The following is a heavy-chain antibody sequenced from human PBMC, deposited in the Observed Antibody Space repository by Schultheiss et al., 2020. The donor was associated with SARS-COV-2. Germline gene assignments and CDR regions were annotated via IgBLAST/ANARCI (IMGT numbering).Heavy chain of an antibody. J-gene: IGHJ4*02. Sequence: ASVKVSCKASGYTFTSYGISWVRQAPGQGLEWMGWINPNSGGTNYAQKFQGWVTMTRDTSISTAYMELSRLRSDDTAVYYCARGGVGSYFDYWGQGTLVTVSS. D-gene: IGHD3-16*01. CDR3: ARGGVGSYFDY. V-gene: IGHV1-2*04. CDR1: GYTFTSYG. CDR2: INPNSGGT.